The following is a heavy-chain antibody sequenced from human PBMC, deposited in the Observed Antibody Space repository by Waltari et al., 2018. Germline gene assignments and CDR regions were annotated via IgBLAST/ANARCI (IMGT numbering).Heavy chain of an antibody. CDR3: ARLVGATAADY. V-gene: IGHV4-39*01. CDR2: IYYSGST. J-gene: IGHJ4*02. D-gene: IGHD1-26*01. Sequence: QLQLQESGPGLVKPSETLSLTCTVSGGSISSSSYYWGWIRQPPGKGLEWIGSIYYSGSTYYNPSRKSRVTISVDTSKNQFSLKLSSVTAADTAVYYCARLVGATAADYWGQGTLVTVSS. CDR1: GGSISSSSYY.